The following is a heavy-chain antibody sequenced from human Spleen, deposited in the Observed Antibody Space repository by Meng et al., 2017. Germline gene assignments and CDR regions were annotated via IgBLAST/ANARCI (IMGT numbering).Heavy chain of an antibody. D-gene: IGHD2-8*01. V-gene: IGHV1-3*01. CDR2: INAGTGDR. CDR3: GRSNDIHCFDP. Sequence: QAQLVQSGTEVKEPGASVKVSCKASGYTFTSYAVHWVRQAPGQSLEWMGWINAGTGDRKYSQKFQDRVTITRDTSATTVYMELSSLRFEDTAVYYCGRSNDIHCFDPWGQGTLVTVSS. CDR1: GYTFTSYA. J-gene: IGHJ5*02.